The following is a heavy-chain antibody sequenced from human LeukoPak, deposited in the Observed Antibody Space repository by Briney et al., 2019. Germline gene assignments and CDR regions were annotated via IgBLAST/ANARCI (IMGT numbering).Heavy chain of an antibody. J-gene: IGHJ4*02. CDR2: IRYDGSNK. Sequence: GGSLRLSCAASGFTFSSYSMNWVRQAPGKGLEWVAFIRYDGSNKYYADSVKGRFTISRDNSKNTLYLQMDSLRAEDTAVYYCAKDRGQQLAFDYWGQGTLVTVSS. V-gene: IGHV3-30*02. CDR1: GFTFSSYS. D-gene: IGHD6-13*01. CDR3: AKDRGQQLAFDY.